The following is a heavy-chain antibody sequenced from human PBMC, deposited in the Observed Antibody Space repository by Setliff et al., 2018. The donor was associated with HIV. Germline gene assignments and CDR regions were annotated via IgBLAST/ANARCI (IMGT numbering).Heavy chain of an antibody. J-gene: IGHJ3*02. CDR3: AKMGSPVGPDAFDI. CDR1: GFIFDDYA. Sequence: GGSLRLSCAASGFIFDDYAMHWVRQVPGKGLEWVALISWNGGTTNYADSVKGRFTISRDSSKNSLYLQMNSLRAEDTAVYYCAKMGSPVGPDAFDIWGQGTMVTVSS. CDR2: ISWNGGTT. D-gene: IGHD3-16*01. V-gene: IGHV3-43D*04.